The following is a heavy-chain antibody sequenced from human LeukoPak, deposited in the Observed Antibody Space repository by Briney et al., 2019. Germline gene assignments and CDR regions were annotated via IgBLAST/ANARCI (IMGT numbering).Heavy chain of an antibody. Sequence: PSETLSLTCTVSGGSISSSSYYWGWIRQPPGKGLEWIGSIYYSGSTYYNPSLKSRVTISVDTSKNQFSLKLSSVTAADTAVYYCARERIVVAPFDYWGQGTLVTVSS. D-gene: IGHD3-22*01. CDR3: ARERIVVAPFDY. J-gene: IGHJ4*02. CDR1: GGSISSSSYY. CDR2: IYYSGST. V-gene: IGHV4-39*07.